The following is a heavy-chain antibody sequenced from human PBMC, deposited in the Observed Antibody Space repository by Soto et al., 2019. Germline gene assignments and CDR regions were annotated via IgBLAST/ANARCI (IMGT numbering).Heavy chain of an antibody. CDR2: MNPNSGNT. D-gene: IGHD2-15*01. Sequence: QLQLVQSGAEVKKPGASVKVSCKASGYTFTSYDINWVRQATGQGLEWMGWMNPNSGNTGYAQKFQGRVNMTRNTSISTAYMELSSLRSEDTAVYYCARGTGYCSGGSCYSYAFDIWGQGTMVTVSS. CDR1: GYTFTSYD. J-gene: IGHJ3*02. V-gene: IGHV1-8*01. CDR3: ARGTGYCSGGSCYSYAFDI.